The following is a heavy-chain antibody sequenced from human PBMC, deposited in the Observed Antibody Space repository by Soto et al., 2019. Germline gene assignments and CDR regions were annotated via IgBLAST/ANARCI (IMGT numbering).Heavy chain of an antibody. CDR2: IRGSGGGT. V-gene: IGHV3-23*01. CDR1: GFSFSTSA. Sequence: GGSLRLSCAASGFSFSTSAMNWVRQAPGKGLEWVSTIRGSGGGTDYANSVRGRFTISRDNSKNTVYLQMDSLRGEDTAVYYCLPLCGYRLLCFGPWGQGTLVPVSS. J-gene: IGHJ5*02. D-gene: IGHD3-22*01. CDR3: LPLCGYRLLCFGP.